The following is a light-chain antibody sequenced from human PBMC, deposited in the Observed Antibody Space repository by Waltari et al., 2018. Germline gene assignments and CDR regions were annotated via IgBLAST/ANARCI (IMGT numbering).Light chain of an antibody. CDR1: QSVLYSSNNKNY. CDR3: QQYYSTPRT. V-gene: IGKV4-1*01. CDR2: WAS. J-gene: IGKJ1*01. Sequence: DIVMTQSPDSLAVSLGERATINCKSSQSVLYSSNNKNYLALYQQKPGQPPKLLIYWASTRESGVPDRFSGSGSWTDFTLTISSLQAEDVAVYYCQQYYSTPRTFGQGTKVEIK.